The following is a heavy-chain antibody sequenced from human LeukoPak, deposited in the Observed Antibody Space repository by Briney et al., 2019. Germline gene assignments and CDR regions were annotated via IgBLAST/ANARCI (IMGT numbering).Heavy chain of an antibody. CDR1: GYSFTSYW. D-gene: IGHD2-2*01. CDR2: IDPSDSYT. J-gene: IGHJ4*02. V-gene: IGHV5-10-1*01. CDR3: ATLAGDCSSTSCYAGGRDY. Sequence: GASLKISCKGSGYSFTSYWISWVRQMPGKGLEWMGRIDPSDSYTNYSPSFQGHVTISADKSISTAYLQWSSLKASDTAMYYCATLAGDCSSTSCYAGGRDYWGQGTLVTVSS.